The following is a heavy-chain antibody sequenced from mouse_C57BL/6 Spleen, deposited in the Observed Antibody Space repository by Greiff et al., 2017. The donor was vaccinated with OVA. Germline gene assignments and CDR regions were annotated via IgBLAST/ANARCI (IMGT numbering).Heavy chain of an antibody. CDR2: INPGSGGT. J-gene: IGHJ1*03. CDR1: GYAFTNYL. V-gene: IGHV1-54*01. CDR3: ARSHGSSPYWYFDV. D-gene: IGHD1-1*01. Sequence: VQLVESGAELVRPGTSVKVSCKASGYAFTNYLIEWVKQRPGQGLEWIGVINPGSGGTNYNEKFKGKATLTADKSSSTAYMQLSSLTSEDSAVYFCARSHGSSPYWYFDVWGTGTTVTVSS.